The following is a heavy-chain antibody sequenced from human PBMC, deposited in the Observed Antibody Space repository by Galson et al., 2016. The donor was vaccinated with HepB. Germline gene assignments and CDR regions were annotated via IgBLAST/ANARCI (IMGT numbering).Heavy chain of an antibody. CDR2: IYHDGNT. D-gene: IGHD6-13*01. Sequence: SETLSLTCSVSGGSINSFIHYWSWIRQSPGKGLEWIGSIYHDGNTHYNSSLKSRVTISVDTSRSQFSLRLTSVTAADTAVYYCARDPAPGATSAGDGKYVQHWGQGTLVTVSS. CDR1: GGSINSFIHY. V-gene: IGHV4-39*02. CDR3: ARDPAPGATSAGDGKYVQH. J-gene: IGHJ1*01.